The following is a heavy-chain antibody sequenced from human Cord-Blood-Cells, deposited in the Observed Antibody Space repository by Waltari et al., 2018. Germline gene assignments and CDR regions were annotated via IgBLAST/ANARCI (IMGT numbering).Heavy chain of an antibody. D-gene: IGHD4-17*01. V-gene: IGHV3-7*01. J-gene: IGHJ4*02. CDR2: IKQDGSER. CDR3: ARDPTEGTTSDY. Sequence: EVQLVESGGGLVQPGGSLRLSCAASGFTFSSYWMNWVRQAPGRGLEWVANIKQDGSERYYVDSVKGRFTISRDNAKNSLYLQMNSLRAEDTAVYYCARDPTEGTTSDYWGQGTLVTVSS. CDR1: GFTFSSYW.